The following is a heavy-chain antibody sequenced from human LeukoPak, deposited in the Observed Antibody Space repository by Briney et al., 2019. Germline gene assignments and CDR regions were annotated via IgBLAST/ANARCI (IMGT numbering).Heavy chain of an antibody. CDR2: IDWNSKRV. J-gene: IGHJ6*02. V-gene: IGHV3-9*02. CDR1: GFSSTDYA. CDR3: TKDILPGGADV. Sequence: TGGSLRLSCAASGFSSTDYAMHWVRQVPGKGLEWVSGIDWNSKRVDYADAVKGRFTVSTDNAKNSLYLQMNSLRVEDTALYFCTKDILPGGADVWGQGTTVTVSS. D-gene: IGHD3-3*02.